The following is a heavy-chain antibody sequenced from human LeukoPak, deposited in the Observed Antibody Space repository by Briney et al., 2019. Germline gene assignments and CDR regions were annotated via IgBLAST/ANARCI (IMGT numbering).Heavy chain of an antibody. CDR1: GFTFSDYY. J-gene: IGHJ4*02. V-gene: IGHV3-11*05. D-gene: IGHD4-23*01. Sequence: GGSLRLSCAASGFTFSDYYMSWIRQAPGKGLEWISSISSSSRYTNYADSAKGRFTISRDNAKNSLYLQMNSLRAEDTAVYYCARDPRYGGNSEGFDYWGQGTLVTVSS. CDR3: ARDPRYGGNSEGFDY. CDR2: ISSSSRYT.